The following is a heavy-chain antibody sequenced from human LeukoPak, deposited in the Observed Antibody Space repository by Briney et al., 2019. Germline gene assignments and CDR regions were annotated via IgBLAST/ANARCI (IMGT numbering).Heavy chain of an antibody. V-gene: IGHV4-39*01. J-gene: IGHJ5*02. D-gene: IGHD3-10*01. CDR1: GGSISSPNHD. CDR2: IYYSGTT. CDR3: ARSLGANTWVGNWFDP. Sequence: PSETLPLTCSVSGGSISSPNHDWAWIRQPPDQGLEWIGSIYYSGTTYYNLSLKSRVTLSVDTSQNQFSLKLSSVTAADTAIYFCARSLGANTWVGNWFDPWGQGTLVTVSP.